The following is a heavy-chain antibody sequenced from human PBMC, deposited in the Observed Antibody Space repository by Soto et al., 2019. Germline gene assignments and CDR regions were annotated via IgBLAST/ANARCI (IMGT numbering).Heavy chain of an antibody. CDR2: IYYSGGT. CDR1: GGSISRGGYY. Sequence: VQLQESGPGLVKPSQTLSLTCTVSGGSISRGGYYWSWIRQHPGKGLEWIGNIYYSGGTYYNPSLKSRGTISVDTSENQFSLRLSSVTAADTAVYYCSRKDSGYADYMDVWGKGTTVTVSS. V-gene: IGHV4-31*03. CDR3: SRKDSGYADYMDV. J-gene: IGHJ6*03. D-gene: IGHD5-12*01.